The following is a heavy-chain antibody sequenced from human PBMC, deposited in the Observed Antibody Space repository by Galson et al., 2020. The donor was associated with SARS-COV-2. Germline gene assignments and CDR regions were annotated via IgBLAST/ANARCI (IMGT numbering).Heavy chain of an antibody. CDR1: GYTFTSYG. V-gene: IGHV1-18*01. J-gene: IGHJ3*02. CDR3: ARERGEYYDILTGHSAFDI. Sequence: ASVKVSCKASGYTFTSYGISWVRQAPGQGLEWMGWISAYNGNTNYAQKLQGRVTMTTDTSTSTAYMELRSLRSDDTAVYYCARERGEYYDILTGHSAFDIWGQGTMVTVSS. CDR2: ISAYNGNT. D-gene: IGHD3-9*01.